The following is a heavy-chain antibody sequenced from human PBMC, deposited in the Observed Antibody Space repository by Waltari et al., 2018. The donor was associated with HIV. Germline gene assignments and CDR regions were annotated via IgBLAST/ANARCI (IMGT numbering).Heavy chain of an antibody. CDR2: IKQDESEK. CDR1: EFTFNNYW. J-gene: IGHJ4*02. D-gene: IGHD3-22*01. V-gene: IGHV3-7*01. Sequence: EVQLVESGGGSVQPGGSLRLSCAASEFTFNNYWMTWVRQAPGKGLEWVANIKQDESEKYYVDSVKGRFTSSRDNAKNSLFLQMNSLRAEDTAVYYCAREALYDSSGYYFDYWGQGTLVTVSS. CDR3: AREALYDSSGYYFDY.